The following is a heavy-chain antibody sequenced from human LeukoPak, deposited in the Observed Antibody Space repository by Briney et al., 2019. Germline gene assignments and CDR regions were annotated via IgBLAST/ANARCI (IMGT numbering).Heavy chain of an antibody. J-gene: IGHJ3*02. CDR2: INHSGST. CDR3: ARAVVPAAMLKGGAFDI. CDR1: GGSFSGYY. V-gene: IGHV4-34*01. D-gene: IGHD2-2*01. Sequence: PSETLSLTCAVYGGSFSGYYWTWIRQPPGKGLEWIGEINHSGSTNYNPSLKSRVTISVDTSKNQFSLKLSSVTAADTAVYYCARAVVPAAMLKGGAFDIWGQGTMVTVSS.